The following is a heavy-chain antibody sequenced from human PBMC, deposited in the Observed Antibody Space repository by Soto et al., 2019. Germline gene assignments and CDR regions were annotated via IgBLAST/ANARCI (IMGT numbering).Heavy chain of an antibody. V-gene: IGHV4-59*01. D-gene: IGHD6-25*01. J-gene: IGHJ6*02. Sequence: SETLSLTCTVSCGSISSYYWSWIRQPPGKGLEWIGYIYYSGSTNYNPSLKSRVTISVDTSKNQFSLKLSSVTAADTAVYYCASRIAAAGTYYYGMDVWGQGTTVTVSS. CDR2: IYYSGST. CDR3: ASRIAAAGTYYYGMDV. CDR1: CGSISSYY.